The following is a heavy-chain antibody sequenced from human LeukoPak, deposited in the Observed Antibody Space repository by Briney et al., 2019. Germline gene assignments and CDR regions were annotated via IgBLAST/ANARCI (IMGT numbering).Heavy chain of an antibody. CDR1: GGSISSYY. V-gene: IGHV4-59*01. Sequence: SETLSLTCTVSGGSISSYYWSWIRQPPGKGLEWIGYIYYSGSTNYNPSLKSRVTISVDTSKNQFSLKLSSVTAADTAVYYCARMGYYYGSGSYSYYFDYWGQGTLVTVSS. CDR2: IYYSGST. D-gene: IGHD3-10*01. CDR3: ARMGYYYGSGSYSYYFDY. J-gene: IGHJ4*02.